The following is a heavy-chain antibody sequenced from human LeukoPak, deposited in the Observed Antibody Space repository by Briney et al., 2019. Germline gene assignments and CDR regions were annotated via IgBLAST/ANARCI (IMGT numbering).Heavy chain of an antibody. J-gene: IGHJ4*02. V-gene: IGHV3-23*01. Sequence: GGSLRLSCGASSFTFSSYVMSWVRQAPGKGLEWVSTVSTTGGSTYYADSVKGRFTISRDNSKDTLYLQMNSLRAEDTAVYYCARDLSGVTGYTYGRGIDYWGQGTLVTVSS. CDR3: ARDLSGVTGYTYGRGIDY. CDR1: SFTFSSYV. D-gene: IGHD5-18*01. CDR2: VSTTGGST.